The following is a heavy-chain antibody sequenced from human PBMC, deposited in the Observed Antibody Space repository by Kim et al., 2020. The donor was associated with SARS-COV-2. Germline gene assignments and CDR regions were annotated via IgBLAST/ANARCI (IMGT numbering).Heavy chain of an antibody. CDR1: GFTFSNYA. D-gene: IGHD2-15*01. Sequence: GGSLRLSCAASGFTFSNYAMTWVRQAPGEGLEWVSTTTPSGANAYYADSVKGRFTLSRDNSKNTLSLQMNGLRAEDTAVYYCAKAPGGISRDGLDVWGQGTTVTVSS. J-gene: IGHJ6*02. CDR3: AKAPGGISRDGLDV. CDR2: TTPSGANA. V-gene: IGHV3-23*01.